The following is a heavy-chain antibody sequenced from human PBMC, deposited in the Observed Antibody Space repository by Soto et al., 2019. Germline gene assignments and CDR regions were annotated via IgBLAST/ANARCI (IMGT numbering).Heavy chain of an antibody. D-gene: IGHD3-10*01. J-gene: IGHJ4*02. CDR2: IYYSGST. Sequence: PSDTLSLTCTVSGGSISSSSYYWGWIRQPPGKGLEWIGSIYYSGSTYYNPSLKSRVTISVDTSKNQFSLKLSSVTAADTAVYYWARSLWLGELSPTFDYWRQGTLVTVS. CDR3: ARSLWLGELSPTFDY. CDR1: GGSISSSSYY. V-gene: IGHV4-39*01.